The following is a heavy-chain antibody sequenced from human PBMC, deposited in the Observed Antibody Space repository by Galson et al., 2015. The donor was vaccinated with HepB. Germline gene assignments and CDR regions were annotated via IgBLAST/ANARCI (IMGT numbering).Heavy chain of an antibody. V-gene: IGHV3-11*05. Sequence: SLRLSCATSGFSFSDYYMAWIRQAPGKGLEWVSYISSSGGHTNYADSVKGRFTISRDNTENSLFLQLNSLRAEDTAVYYCARGEWTTYFDYWGQGTLVTVSS. CDR3: ARGEWTTYFDY. CDR1: GFSFSDYY. J-gene: IGHJ4*02. CDR2: ISSSGGHT. D-gene: IGHD3-3*01.